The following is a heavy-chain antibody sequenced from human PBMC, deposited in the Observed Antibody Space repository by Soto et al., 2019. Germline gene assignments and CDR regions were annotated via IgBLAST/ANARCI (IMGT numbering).Heavy chain of an antibody. Sequence: ASGKVCCKASAYTFTRYSISCVRQAQGQGLAWMGWISAYNGNTNYAQKLQGRVTMTTDTSTSTAYMELRSLRSDDTAVYYCARGPLTYYYGSRSYYGGFHLDYWGQGTLVTVSS. CDR3: ARGPLTYYYGSRSYYGGFHLDY. V-gene: IGHV1-18*04. D-gene: IGHD3-10*01. J-gene: IGHJ4*02. CDR1: AYTFTRYS. CDR2: ISAYNGNT.